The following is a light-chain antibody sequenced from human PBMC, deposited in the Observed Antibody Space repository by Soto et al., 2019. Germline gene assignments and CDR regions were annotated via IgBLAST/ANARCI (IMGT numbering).Light chain of an antibody. CDR3: KQYKEWPPFT. V-gene: IGKV3-15*01. Sequence: EIMVTQSPATLSLSPGERATLSCRASQSVSNNVAWYQQKPGQAPRLLILGASTRATGIPARFSGSGSGTEFTLSISSLQSEDFAVYYCKQYKEWPPFTFGQGTRLEIK. CDR2: GAS. J-gene: IGKJ5*01. CDR1: QSVSNN.